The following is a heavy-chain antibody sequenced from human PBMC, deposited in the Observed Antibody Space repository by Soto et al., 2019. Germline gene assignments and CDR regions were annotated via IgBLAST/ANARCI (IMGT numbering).Heavy chain of an antibody. D-gene: IGHD7-27*01. V-gene: IGHV4-59*01. Sequence: SETLSLTCTVSGGSISSYHWRWIRQPPGTGLEWIGYISYSGSTNYSPSLKSRVTISVDTSKNQFSLKLSSVTAADTAVYYCARGWGGYFQHWGQGTLVTVS. CDR3: ARGWGGYFQH. CDR1: GGSISSYH. J-gene: IGHJ1*01. CDR2: ISYSGST.